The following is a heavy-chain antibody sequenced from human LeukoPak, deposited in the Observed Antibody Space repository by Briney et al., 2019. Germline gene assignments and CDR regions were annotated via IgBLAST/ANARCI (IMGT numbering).Heavy chain of an antibody. Sequence: GRSLRLSCAASGFTFSSYSMSWVRQAPGKGLEWVSSISDNSYWNYYADSVEGRFFISRDNAKNSLYLQMNSLRAEDTAVYYCANHLACGSTSCPPFDDWGQGTLVTVSS. J-gene: IGHJ4*02. CDR3: ANHLACGSTSCPPFDD. CDR1: GFTFSSYS. D-gene: IGHD2-2*01. V-gene: IGHV3-21*01. CDR2: ISDNSYWN.